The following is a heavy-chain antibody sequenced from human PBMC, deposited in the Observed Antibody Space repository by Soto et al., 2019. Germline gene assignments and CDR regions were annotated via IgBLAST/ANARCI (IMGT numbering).Heavy chain of an antibody. D-gene: IGHD2-15*01. CDR3: ARLIVVVVAATRVDYYYGMDA. CDR2: IIPIFGTA. V-gene: IGHV1-69*06. Sequence: SVKVSCKSSGYTFTSYSISWVRQAPGQGLEWMGGIIPIFGTANYAQKFQGRVTITADKSTSTAYMELSSLRSEDTAVYYCARLIVVVVAATRVDYYYGMDAWGQGTTVTVSS. J-gene: IGHJ6*02. CDR1: GYTFTSYS.